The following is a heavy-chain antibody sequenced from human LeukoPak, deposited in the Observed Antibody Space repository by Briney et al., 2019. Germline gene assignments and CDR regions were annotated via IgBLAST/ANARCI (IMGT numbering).Heavy chain of an antibody. CDR2: INEDGSTT. Sequence: GGSLRLSCAASGFTFSSNWMHWDRHAPGKGLVWVSRINEDGSTTNYADSVKGRSTIFRDNAKNTLYLQMNSLRAEDTAVYYCVRDLGGRSGHWGQGTLVTVSS. CDR3: VRDLGGRSGH. V-gene: IGHV3-74*01. CDR1: GFTFSSNW. D-gene: IGHD1-26*01. J-gene: IGHJ4*02.